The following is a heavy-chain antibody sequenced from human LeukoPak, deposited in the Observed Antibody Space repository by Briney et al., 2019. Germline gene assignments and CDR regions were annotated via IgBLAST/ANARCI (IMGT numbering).Heavy chain of an antibody. V-gene: IGHV4-30-4*01. Sequence: SETLSLTCTVSGGSISSGDYYWSWIRQPPGKGLEWIGYIYYSGSTYYNPSLKSRVTISVDTSKNQFSLKLSSVTAADTAVYYCARHEKQWLGSVLAEYFQRWGQGTLVTVSS. CDR3: ARHEKQWLGSVLAEYFQR. J-gene: IGHJ1*01. D-gene: IGHD6-19*01. CDR2: IYYSGST. CDR1: GGSISSGDYY.